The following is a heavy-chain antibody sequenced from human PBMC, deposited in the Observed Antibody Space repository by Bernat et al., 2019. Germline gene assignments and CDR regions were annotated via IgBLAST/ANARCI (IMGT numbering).Heavy chain of an antibody. V-gene: IGHV3-33*01. CDR2: IWYDGSNK. CDR1: GFTFSSYG. Sequence: QVQLVESGGGVVQPGRSLRLSCAASGFTFSSYGMHWVRQAPGKGLEWVAVIWYDGSNKYYADSMKGRFTISRDNSKNTLYLQMNSLRAEDTAVYYCARMIRWSWVYWFDPWGQGTLVTVSS. CDR3: ARMIRWSWVYWFDP. D-gene: IGHD4-23*01. J-gene: IGHJ5*02.